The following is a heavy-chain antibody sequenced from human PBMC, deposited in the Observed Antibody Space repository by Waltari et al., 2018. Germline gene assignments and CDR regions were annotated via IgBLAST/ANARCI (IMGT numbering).Heavy chain of an antibody. V-gene: IGHV3-23*01. CDR2: ISPGGDST. J-gene: IGHJ4*02. D-gene: IGHD2-21*01. CDR1: GCTFKNYD. CDR3: AKDRDESQPYCGSDCYWDS. Sequence: EVQLLESGGGLVQPGGSLRLSCAASGCTFKNYDMSWVRQAPGKGREWVSAISPGGDSTLYGDSLNGRFTISRDNSNNILYLQLNSLRAEDTAVYYCAKDRDESQPYCGSDCYWDSWGQGTLVTVSS.